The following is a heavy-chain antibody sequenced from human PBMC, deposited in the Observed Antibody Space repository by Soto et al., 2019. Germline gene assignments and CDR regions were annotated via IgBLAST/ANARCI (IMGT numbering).Heavy chain of an antibody. D-gene: IGHD5-18*01. V-gene: IGHV4-61*01. CDR1: GGSASSGSYY. CDR3: AREGAGRGYSYGVHNWFDP. Sequence: PSETLSLTCTVSGGSASSGSYYWSWIRQPPGKGLEWIGYIYYSGSTNYNPSLKSRVTISVDTSKNQFSLKLSSVTAADTAVYYCAREGAGRGYSYGVHNWFDPWGQGTLVTVSS. J-gene: IGHJ5*02. CDR2: IYYSGST.